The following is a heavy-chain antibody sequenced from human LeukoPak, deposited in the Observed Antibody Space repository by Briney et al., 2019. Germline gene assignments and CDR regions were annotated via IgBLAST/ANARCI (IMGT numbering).Heavy chain of an antibody. CDR3: ARRSSGGGLFDY. CDR1: GGSISSSGYY. CDR2: IFYSGNT. V-gene: IGHV4-39*02. D-gene: IGHD3-22*01. Sequence: SETLSLTCTVSGGSISSSGYYWGWIRQPPGKGLEWIGSIFYSGNTYYNASLKSRVTISVDTSKNHFSLKLGSVTSADTAVYYCARRSSGGGLFDYWGQGTLVTVSS. J-gene: IGHJ4*02.